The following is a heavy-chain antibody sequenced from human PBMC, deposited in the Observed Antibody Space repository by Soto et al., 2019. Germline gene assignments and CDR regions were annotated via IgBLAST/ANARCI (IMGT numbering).Heavy chain of an antibody. J-gene: IGHJ6*02. CDR2: IYHTGTT. V-gene: IGHV4-30-2*01. CDR3: VRERTIFGVAPGGGVDV. CDR1: GGSITTSDYS. Sequence: SETLSLTCAVSGGSITTSDYSWICIRQPPGMGLEWIGSIYHTGTTHYIPSLKSRVTMSLDKSKNQFSLDLTSMTAADTAVYYCVRERTIFGVAPGGGVDVWGRGTTVTVSS. D-gene: IGHD3-3*01.